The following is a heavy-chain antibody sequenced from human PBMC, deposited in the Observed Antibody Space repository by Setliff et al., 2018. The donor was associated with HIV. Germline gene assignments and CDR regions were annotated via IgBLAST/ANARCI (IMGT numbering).Heavy chain of an antibody. Sequence: GASVKVSCKASGYTFTSYAIHWVRQAPGQSLEWMGWINAGYGNTKYSQKFQGRVTITRDASASTAYMELSSLRSEDTAIYYCVKADVLLCGVWGQGTLVTVSS. J-gene: IGHJ4*02. CDR1: GYTFTSYA. D-gene: IGHD3-16*01. CDR3: VKADVLLCGV. V-gene: IGHV1-3*01. CDR2: INAGYGNT.